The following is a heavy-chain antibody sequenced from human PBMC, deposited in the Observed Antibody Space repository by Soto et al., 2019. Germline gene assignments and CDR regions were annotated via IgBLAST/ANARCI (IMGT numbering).Heavy chain of an antibody. J-gene: IGHJ5*02. CDR3: ARDSYYGSGSWNWFDP. Sequence: ASVKVSCKASGGTFSSYAISWVRQAPGQGLEWMGGIIPIFGTANYAQKFQGRATITADESTSTAYMELSSLRSEDTAVYYCARDSYYGSGSWNWFDPWGQGTLVTVSS. CDR2: IIPIFGTA. V-gene: IGHV1-69*13. CDR1: GGTFSSYA. D-gene: IGHD3-10*01.